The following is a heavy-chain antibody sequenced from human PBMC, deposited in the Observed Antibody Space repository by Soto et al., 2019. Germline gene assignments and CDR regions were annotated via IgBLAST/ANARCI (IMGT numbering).Heavy chain of an antibody. CDR3: ARAVDGDSPFDY. D-gene: IGHD4-17*01. CDR2: ISYDGSNK. Sequence: QVQLVESGGGVVQLGRSQRLSCAASGFTFSSYAMHWVRPAPGKGLEWVAVISYDGSNKYYADSVKGRFTISRDNSKNTLYLQMNSLRAEDTAVYYCARAVDGDSPFDYWGQGTLVTVSS. V-gene: IGHV3-30-3*01. CDR1: GFTFSSYA. J-gene: IGHJ4*02.